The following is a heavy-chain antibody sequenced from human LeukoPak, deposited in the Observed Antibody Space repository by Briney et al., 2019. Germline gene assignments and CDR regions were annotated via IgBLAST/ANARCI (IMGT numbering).Heavy chain of an antibody. CDR1: GFSFSTFG. V-gene: IGHV3-33*01. Sequence: GGSLRLSCAASGFSFSTFGFHWVRQAPGKGLEWVAIIFYDGRDTNYADSVMGRFTISRDNSKNTLYLQMNSLRAEDTAVYFCARVRSIMVRGVTDYWGQGTLVTVSS. CDR3: ARVRSIMVRGVTDY. D-gene: IGHD3-10*01. CDR2: IFYDGRDT. J-gene: IGHJ4*02.